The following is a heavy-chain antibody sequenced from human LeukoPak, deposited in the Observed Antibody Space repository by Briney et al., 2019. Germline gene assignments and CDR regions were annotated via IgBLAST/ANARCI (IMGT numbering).Heavy chain of an antibody. D-gene: IGHD1-1*01. CDR3: ARLDSATDDDY. CDR2: ILYSGTT. J-gene: IGHJ4*02. CDR1: GGSISTSRYS. V-gene: IGHV4-39*01. Sequence: PSETLSLTCTVSGGSISTSRYSWGWIRQPPGKGLEWIGNILYSGTTYYNPSLKSRATISVDTTKNQFSLKLSSVTAADTAVYYCARLDSATDDDYWGQGTLVTVSS.